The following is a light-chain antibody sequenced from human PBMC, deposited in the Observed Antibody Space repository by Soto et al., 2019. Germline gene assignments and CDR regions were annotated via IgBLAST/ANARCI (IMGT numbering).Light chain of an antibody. V-gene: IGLV2-14*01. CDR1: SSDVGGYNF. Sequence: QSALTQPASVSGSPGQSVTISCTGTSSDVGGYNFVSWYRQLPGEAPKLILYGVSDRPSGVSDRFSGSKSGDTASLAISGLRSEDEADYYCAAWDDSLSGPVFGGGTKLTVL. CDR3: AAWDDSLSGPV. CDR2: GVS. J-gene: IGLJ2*01.